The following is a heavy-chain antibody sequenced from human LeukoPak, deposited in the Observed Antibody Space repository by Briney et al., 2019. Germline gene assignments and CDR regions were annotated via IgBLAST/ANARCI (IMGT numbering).Heavy chain of an antibody. V-gene: IGHV3-30-3*01. CDR1: GFTFSSYT. CDR2: ISHDGSNK. J-gene: IGHJ4*02. CDR3: ARDRCSSTSCYTHYFDY. Sequence: GGSLRLSCAASGFTFSSYTMHWVRQAPGQGLEWVAVISHDGSNKYYADSVKGRFTISGDTSKNTLYLQMNSLRAEDTAVYYCARDRCSSTSCYTHYFDYWGQGTLVTVSS. D-gene: IGHD2-2*02.